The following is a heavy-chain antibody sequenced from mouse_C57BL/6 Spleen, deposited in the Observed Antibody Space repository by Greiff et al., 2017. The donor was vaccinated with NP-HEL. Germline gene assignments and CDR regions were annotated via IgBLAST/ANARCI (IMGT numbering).Heavy chain of an antibody. CDR2: ISSGSSTI. D-gene: IGHD4-1*01. CDR3: ARHRTGKDF. CDR1: GFTFSDYG. Sequence: EVQLVESGGGLVKPGGSLKLSCAASGFTFSDYGMHWVRQGPEKGLELVAYISSGSSTIYYADTVKGRFTISRDNAKNTLFLQMTSLRSEDTAMYYCARHRTGKDFWGQGTTLTVSS. V-gene: IGHV5-17*01. J-gene: IGHJ2*01.